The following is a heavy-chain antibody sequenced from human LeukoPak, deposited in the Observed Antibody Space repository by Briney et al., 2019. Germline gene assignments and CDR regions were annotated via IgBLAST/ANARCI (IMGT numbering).Heavy chain of an antibody. CDR2: IIPILGIA. CDR1: GGTFSSYA. J-gene: IGHJ4*02. Sequence: SVKVSCKASGGTFSSYAISWVRQAPGQGLEWMGRIIPILGIANYAQKFQGRVTITADKSTSTAYMELSSLRSEDTAVYYCARGGGGFPFDYWGQGTLVTVSS. CDR3: ARGGGGFPFDY. V-gene: IGHV1-69*04. D-gene: IGHD3-16*01.